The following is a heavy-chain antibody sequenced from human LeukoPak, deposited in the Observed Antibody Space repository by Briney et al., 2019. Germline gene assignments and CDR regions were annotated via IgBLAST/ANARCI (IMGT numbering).Heavy chain of an antibody. J-gene: IGHJ4*02. D-gene: IGHD6-19*01. CDR2: IHHSGST. CDR1: GYSISSGYY. Sequence: SETLSLTCTVSGYSISSGYYWGWIRQPPGKGLEWIGSIHHSGSTYYNPSLKSRVTISVDTSKNQFSLKLSSVTAADTAVYYCARDGVAVAGLLNWGQGTLVTVSS. V-gene: IGHV4-38-2*02. CDR3: ARDGVAVAGLLN.